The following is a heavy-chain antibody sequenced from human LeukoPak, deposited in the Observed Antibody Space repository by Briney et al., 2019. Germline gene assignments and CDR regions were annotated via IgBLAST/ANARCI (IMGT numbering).Heavy chain of an antibody. CDR2: INTNTGNP. CDR3: AREAYGSGSYHFDY. V-gene: IGHV7-4-1*02. J-gene: IGHJ4*02. CDR1: GYTFTSYA. D-gene: IGHD3-10*01. Sequence: GASVKVSCKASGYTFTSYAMNWVRQAPGQGLEWMGWINTNTGNPMYAQGFTGRFVFSLGTSVSTAYLQISSLEAEDTAIYYCAREAYGSGSYHFDYWGQGTLVTASS.